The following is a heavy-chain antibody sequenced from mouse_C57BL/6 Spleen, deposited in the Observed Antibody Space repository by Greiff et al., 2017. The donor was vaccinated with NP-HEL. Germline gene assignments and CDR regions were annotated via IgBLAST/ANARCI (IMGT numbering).Heavy chain of an antibody. Sequence: QVHVKQSGAELVKPGASVKLSCKASGYTFTEYTIHWVKQRSGQGLEWIGWFYPGSGSIKYNEKFKDKATLTADKSSSTVYMELSRLTSEDSAVYFCARHEIYYGNPAWFAYWGQGTLVTVSA. D-gene: IGHD2-1*01. CDR1: GYTFTEYT. J-gene: IGHJ3*01. CDR3: ARHEIYYGNPAWFAY. CDR2: FYPGSGSI. V-gene: IGHV1-62-2*01.